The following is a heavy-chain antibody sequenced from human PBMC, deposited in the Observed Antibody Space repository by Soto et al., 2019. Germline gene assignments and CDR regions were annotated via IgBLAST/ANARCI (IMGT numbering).Heavy chain of an antibody. J-gene: IGHJ4*02. V-gene: IGHV4-39*01. D-gene: IGHD1-1*01. CDR3: ARREGGATSYPYYFNH. Sequence: SQTLSLTCTVSGASVSDSTYYWGWIRQPSGKGLEWIGSLYYTVSTYYNPSLNARVTISVDTSKNQLSLKVRSVTAAVTRVYYCARREGGATSYPYYFNHWGQGTLVPSPQ. CDR2: LYYTVST. CDR1: GASVSDSTYY.